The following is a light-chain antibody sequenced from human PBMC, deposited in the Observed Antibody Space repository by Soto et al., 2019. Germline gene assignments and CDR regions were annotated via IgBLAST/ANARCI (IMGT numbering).Light chain of an antibody. Sequence: EIVLTQSPATLSLSPGERATLSCRASQSVSSYLAWYQQKPGQAPRLLIYDASNRATGIPARFSGSGSGPDFTLNISSLEPEDFAVYYCQQRSNWPPYTFGQGTKLEIK. CDR1: QSVSSY. CDR3: QQRSNWPPYT. V-gene: IGKV3-11*01. CDR2: DAS. J-gene: IGKJ2*01.